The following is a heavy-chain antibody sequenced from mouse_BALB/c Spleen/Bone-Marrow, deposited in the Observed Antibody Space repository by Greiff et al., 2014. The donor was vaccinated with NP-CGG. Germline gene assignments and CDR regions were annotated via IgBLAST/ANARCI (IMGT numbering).Heavy chain of an antibody. CDR3: ATYYRYDRRFAY. V-gene: IGHV14-3*02. J-gene: IGHJ3*01. CDR1: GFNIKDTY. D-gene: IGHD2-14*01. Sequence: EVQLQQSGAELVKPGASVKLSCTASGFNIKDTYMHWVKQRPEQGLEWIGRIDPANGNTKYVPKFQGKATITADTSSNTAYLQLSSLTSEDTAVYYCATYYRYDRRFAYWGQGTLVTVSA. CDR2: IDPANGNT.